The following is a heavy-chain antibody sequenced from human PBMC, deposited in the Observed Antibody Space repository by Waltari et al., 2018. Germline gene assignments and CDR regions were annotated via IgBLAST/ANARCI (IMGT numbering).Heavy chain of an antibody. CDR3: VKGNEIDY. D-gene: IGHD1-1*01. CDR1: GFNFTLCG. Sequence: QVHLVDSGGGVVQPGGSLRIACAAPGFNFTLCGMHWVRQVPGKGLEWVSFISYDGSNENYADSVKGRFTMSRDNSKKMLYVQMNNLRAEDSAVYYCVKGNEIDYWGQGTLVTVSS. V-gene: IGHV3-30*02. CDR2: ISYDGSNE. J-gene: IGHJ4*02.